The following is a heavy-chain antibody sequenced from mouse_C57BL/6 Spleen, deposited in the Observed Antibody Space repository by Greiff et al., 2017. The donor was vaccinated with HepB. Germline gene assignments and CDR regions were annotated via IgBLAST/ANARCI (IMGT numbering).Heavy chain of an antibody. CDR3: TRKRPYGYDDAMDY. CDR2: IDPETGGT. Sequence: QVQLQQSGAELVRPGASVTLSCKASGYTFTDYEMHWVKQTPVHGLEWIGAIDPETGGTAYNQKFKGKAILTADKSSSTAYMELRSLTSEDSAVYYCTRKRPYGYDDAMDYWGQGTSVTVSS. D-gene: IGHD2-2*01. V-gene: IGHV1-15*01. CDR1: GYTFTDYE. J-gene: IGHJ4*01.